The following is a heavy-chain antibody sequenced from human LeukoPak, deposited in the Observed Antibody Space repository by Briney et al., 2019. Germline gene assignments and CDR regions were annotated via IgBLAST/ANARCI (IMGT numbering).Heavy chain of an antibody. D-gene: IGHD3-3*01. J-gene: IGHJ5*02. CDR2: ISYDGSNK. V-gene: IGHV3-30*03. CDR1: GFTFSSYG. CDR3: ARERERFLNL. Sequence: GGSLRLSCAASGFTFSSYGMSWVRQAPGKGLEWVAVISYDGSNKYYADSVKGRFTISRDNSKNTLYLEMNSLRAEDTAVYYCARERERFLNLWGQGTLVTVSS.